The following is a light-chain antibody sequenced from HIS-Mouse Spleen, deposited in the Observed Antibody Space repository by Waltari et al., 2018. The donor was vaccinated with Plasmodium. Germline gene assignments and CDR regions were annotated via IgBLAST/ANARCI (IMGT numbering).Light chain of an antibody. CDR2: EGS. CDR1: SSDVGSYNL. CDR3: CSYAGSSTFVV. V-gene: IGLV2-23*03. Sequence: QSALTQPASVSGSPGQSITISCTGTSSDVGSYNLVSWYQQHPGKAPKLMIYEGSKRRSGVSNRFSGSKSGNAASLTISGLQAEDEADYYCCSYAGSSTFVVFGGGTKLTGL. J-gene: IGLJ2*01.